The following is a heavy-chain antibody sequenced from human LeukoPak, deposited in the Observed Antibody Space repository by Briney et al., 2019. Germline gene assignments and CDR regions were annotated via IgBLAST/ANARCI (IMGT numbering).Heavy chain of an antibody. CDR2: MNPNRGNT. CDR3: ARGRDHGDYLLGY. J-gene: IGHJ4*02. CDR1: GYTFTSYD. Sequence: RASVTVSCKASGYTFTSYDINWVRQAAGQGVEGMGWMNPNRGNTGYAQKFQGRVTMTRNTSISTAYMELSSLRSEDTAVYYCARGRDHGDYLLGYWGQGTLVTVSS. V-gene: IGHV1-8*01. D-gene: IGHD4-17*01.